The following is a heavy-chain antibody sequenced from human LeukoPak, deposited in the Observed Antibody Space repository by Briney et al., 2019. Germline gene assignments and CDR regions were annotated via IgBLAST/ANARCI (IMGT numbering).Heavy chain of an antibody. D-gene: IGHD6-13*01. CDR3: ARTLVAAPGSKGGP. CDR1: GFSFSDSY. J-gene: IGHJ5*02. V-gene: IGHV3-11*03. CDR2: ISGSSSYT. Sequence: GGSLRLSCAASGFSFSDSYMNWIRQAPGKGLEWVSYISGSSSYTDYADSVKGRFTISRDNVKNSLYLQMNSLRAEDTAVYYCARTLVAAPGSKGGPWGQGTLVTVSS.